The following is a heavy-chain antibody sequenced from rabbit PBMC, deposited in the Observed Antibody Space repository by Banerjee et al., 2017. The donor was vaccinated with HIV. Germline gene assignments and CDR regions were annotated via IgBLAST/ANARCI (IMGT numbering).Heavy chain of an antibody. J-gene: IGHJ4*01. CDR2: IYAGSSGTT. V-gene: IGHV1S45*01. CDR1: GFSFSSGYD. CDR3: ARVGADYGGYGYAFNL. D-gene: IGHD6-1*01. Sequence: EQLEESGGDLVKPEGSLTLTCTASGFSFSSGYDMCWVRQAPGKGLEWIACIYAGSSGTTYYASWAKGRFTISKTSSTTVTLQMTSLTAADTATYFCARVGADYGGYGYAFNLWGPGTLVTVS.